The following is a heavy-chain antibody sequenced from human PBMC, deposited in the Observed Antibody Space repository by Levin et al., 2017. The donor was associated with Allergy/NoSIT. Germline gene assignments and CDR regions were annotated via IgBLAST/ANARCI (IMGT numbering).Heavy chain of an antibody. D-gene: IGHD6-6*01. CDR2: ISSSSSYI. CDR1: GFTFSSYS. Sequence: GGSLRLSCAASGFTFSSYSMNWVRQAPGKGLEWVSSISSSSSYIYYADSVKGRFTISRDNAKNSLYLQMNSLRAEDTAVYYCARDLKAALPGDFDYWGQGTLVTVSS. CDR3: ARDLKAALPGDFDY. J-gene: IGHJ4*02. V-gene: IGHV3-21*01.